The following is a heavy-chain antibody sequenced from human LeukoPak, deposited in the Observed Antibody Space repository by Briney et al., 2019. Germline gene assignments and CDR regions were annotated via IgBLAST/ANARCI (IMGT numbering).Heavy chain of an antibody. D-gene: IGHD1-26*01. CDR1: GFTFSNSD. Sequence: QPGGSLRLSCAASGFTFSNSDMHWVRQATGKGLEWVSAIGVGGDTYYADSVKGRFTISRDNSKNMLYLQMNSLRAEDTAVYYCAKRQGESGSFLNPFDYWGQGTLVTVSS. J-gene: IGHJ4*02. V-gene: IGHV3-13*01. CDR2: IGVGGDT. CDR3: AKRQGESGSFLNPFDY.